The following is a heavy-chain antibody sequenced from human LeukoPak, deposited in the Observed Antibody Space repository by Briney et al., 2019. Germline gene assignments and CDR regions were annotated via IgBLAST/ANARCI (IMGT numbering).Heavy chain of an antibody. J-gene: IGHJ5*02. Sequence: SEKVSCKASGGTFSSYAISWVRQAPGQGLEWMGGIIPIFGTANYAQKFQGRVTITTDESTSTAYMELSSLRSEDTAVYYCARWDPNEKSWFDPWGQGTLVTVSS. CDR3: ARWDPNEKSWFDP. V-gene: IGHV1-69*05. D-gene: IGHD1-1*01. CDR1: GGTFSSYA. CDR2: IIPIFGTA.